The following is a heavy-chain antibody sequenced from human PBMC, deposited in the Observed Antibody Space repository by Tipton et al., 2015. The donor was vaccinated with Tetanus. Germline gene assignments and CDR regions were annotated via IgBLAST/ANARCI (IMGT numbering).Heavy chain of an antibody. D-gene: IGHD3-16*01. V-gene: IGHV1-18*04. CDR2: ISAYNGNT. CDR3: GGGFGGFPRPAVITFGGVYAFDI. J-gene: IGHJ3*02. Sequence: QLVQSGAEVKKPGASVKVSCKASGYTFTSYGISWVRQAPGQGLEWMGWISAYNGNTNYAQKLQGRVTMTTDTSTSTAYMEVRSLRSGDTAVFSWGGGFGGFPRPAVITFGGVYAFDIWGQGTMATVSS. CDR1: GYTFTSYG.